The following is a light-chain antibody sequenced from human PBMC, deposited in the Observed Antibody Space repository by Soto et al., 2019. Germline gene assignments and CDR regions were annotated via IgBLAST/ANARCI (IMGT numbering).Light chain of an antibody. CDR2: DVA. V-gene: IGLV2-14*03. CDR3: VSHTSSTTYV. CDR1: SSDVGGSNF. J-gene: IGLJ1*01. Sequence: QSALTQPASVSDSPGQSITISCTGTSSDVGGSNFVSWYQQHPGKPPKLIIYDVANRPSGVSSRFSGSKSGSTASLIISRLQTEDEADYYCVSHTSSTTYVFGTGTKLTVL.